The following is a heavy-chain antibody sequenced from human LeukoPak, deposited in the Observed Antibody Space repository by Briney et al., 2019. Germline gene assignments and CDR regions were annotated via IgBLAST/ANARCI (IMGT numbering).Heavy chain of an antibody. CDR1: GGSISSYY. CDR3: ARVNGYNYHYFDY. CDR2: IYYSGTT. Sequence: SETLSLTCTVSGGSISSYYWSWIRQPPGKGLEWIGFIYYSGTTNYNPSLKSRVTISVDTSKNQFSLKLSSVTAADTAVYYCARVNGYNYHYFDYWGQGTLVTVSS. V-gene: IGHV4-59*01. D-gene: IGHD5-24*01. J-gene: IGHJ4*02.